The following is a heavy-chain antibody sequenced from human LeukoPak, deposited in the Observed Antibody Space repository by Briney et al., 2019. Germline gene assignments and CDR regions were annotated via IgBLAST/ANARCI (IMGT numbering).Heavy chain of an antibody. D-gene: IGHD2-8*01. CDR2: INHSGST. V-gene: IGHV4-34*01. J-gene: IGHJ5*02. CDR3: ARGLPFTIVLMVYGNWFDP. Sequence: SETLSLTCAVYGGSFSGYYWSWIRQPPGKGLEWIGEINHSGSTHYNPSLKSRVTISVDTSKNQFSLRLSSVTAADTAVYYCARGLPFTIVLMVYGNWFDPWGRGTLVTVSS. CDR1: GGSFSGYY.